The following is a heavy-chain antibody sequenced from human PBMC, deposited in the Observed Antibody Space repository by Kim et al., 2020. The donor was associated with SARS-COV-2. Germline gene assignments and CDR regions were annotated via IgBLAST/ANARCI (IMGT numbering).Heavy chain of an antibody. CDR3: SRPSHKGYSSGWYGF. V-gene: IGHV5-10-1*01. Sequence: GESLKISCKGSGYSFTSYWISLVRQMPGKGLELIGSIDPSYSYTNYSPSFQGHVTIPAEKSISTAFLQWSSLKASDTAIYYCSRPSHKGYSSGWYGFWGQGTLVTVSS. CDR2: IDPSYSYT. D-gene: IGHD6-19*01. J-gene: IGHJ4*02. CDR1: GYSFTSYW.